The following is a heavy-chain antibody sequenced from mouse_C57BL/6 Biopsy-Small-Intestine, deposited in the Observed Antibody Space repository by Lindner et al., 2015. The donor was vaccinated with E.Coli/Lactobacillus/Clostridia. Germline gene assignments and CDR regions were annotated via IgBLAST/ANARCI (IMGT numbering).Heavy chain of an antibody. CDR2: INPSGGSA. CDR3: ARGSRNPPIFVVAGPGDY. Sequence: VKVSCKASGYTFTDYYIHWVRQVPGHGLEWMGIINPSGGSATYAQAFQGRVTMTRDTSTTTVYMELSSLRSEDSAVYYCARGSRNPPIFVVAGPGDYWGQGTFVTVSS. CDR1: GYTFTDYY. D-gene: IGHD1-1*02. J-gene: IGHJ4*01. V-gene: IGHV1-53*01.